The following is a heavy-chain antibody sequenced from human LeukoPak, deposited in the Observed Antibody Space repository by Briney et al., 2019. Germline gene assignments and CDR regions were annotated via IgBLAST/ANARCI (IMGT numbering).Heavy chain of an antibody. D-gene: IGHD3-9*01. CDR3: ARDRRTRYYDILPGHRGWFDP. V-gene: IGHV1-2*02. Sequence: GASVKVSCKASGYTFTGYYMHWVRQAPGQGLEWMGWINPNSGGTNYAQKFQGRVTMTRDTSISTAYMELSRLRSYDTAVYYCARDRRTRYYDILPGHRGWFDPWGQGTLVTVSS. CDR2: INPNSGGT. CDR1: GYTFTGYY. J-gene: IGHJ5*02.